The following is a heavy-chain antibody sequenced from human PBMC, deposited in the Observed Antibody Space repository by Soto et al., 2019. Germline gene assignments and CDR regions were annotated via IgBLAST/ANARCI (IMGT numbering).Heavy chain of an antibody. J-gene: IGHJ6*02. CDR2: IYTSGST. D-gene: IGHD3-3*01. CDR3: ARGHTIFGVVTYYYYGMDV. Sequence: SETLSLTCTVSGGSISSYYWSWIRQPAGKGLEWIGRIYTSGSTNCNPSLKSRVTMSVDTSKNQFSLKLSSVTAADTAVYYCARGHTIFGVVTYYYYGMDVWGQGTTVTV. CDR1: GGSISSYY. V-gene: IGHV4-4*07.